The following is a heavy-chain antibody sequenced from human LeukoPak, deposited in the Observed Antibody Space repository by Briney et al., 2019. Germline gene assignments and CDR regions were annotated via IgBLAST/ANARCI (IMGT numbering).Heavy chain of an antibody. CDR2: ISGSGGST. D-gene: IGHD6-19*01. CDR3: AKDRDSRYSSGWYGGETDY. CDR1: GFTFSSYA. V-gene: IGHV3-23*01. Sequence: GGSLRLSCAASGFTFSSYAMSWVRQAPGKGLEWVSAISGSGGSTYYADSVKGRFTISRDNPKNTLYLQMNSLTAEDAAVYYCAKDRDSRYSSGWYGGETDYWGQGTLVTVSS. J-gene: IGHJ4*02.